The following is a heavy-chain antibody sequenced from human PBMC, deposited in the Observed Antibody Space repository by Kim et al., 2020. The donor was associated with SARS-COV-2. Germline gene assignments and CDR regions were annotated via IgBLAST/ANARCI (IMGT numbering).Heavy chain of an antibody. V-gene: IGHV1-69*02. D-gene: IGHD3-10*01. J-gene: IGHJ6*02. CDR3: ARQRLWFGELDGMDV. Sequence: QKFQGRVTITADKSTSTAYMELSSLRSEDTAVYYCARQRLWFGELDGMDVWGQGTTVTVSS.